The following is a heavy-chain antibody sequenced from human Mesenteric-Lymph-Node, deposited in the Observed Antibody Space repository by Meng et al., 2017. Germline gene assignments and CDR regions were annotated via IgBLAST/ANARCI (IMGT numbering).Heavy chain of an antibody. CDR2: ISSSSSYI. J-gene: IGHJ6*02. CDR3: ARVSSNFDYYYYYYGMDV. V-gene: IGHV3-21*01. Sequence: GESLKISCAASGFTFSSYSMNWVRQAPGKGLEWVSSISSSSSYIYYADSVKGRFTISRDNAKNSLYLQMNSLRAEDTAVYYCARVSSNFDYYYYYYGMDVWGQGTMVTVSS. CDR1: GFTFSSYS. D-gene: IGHD4-11*01.